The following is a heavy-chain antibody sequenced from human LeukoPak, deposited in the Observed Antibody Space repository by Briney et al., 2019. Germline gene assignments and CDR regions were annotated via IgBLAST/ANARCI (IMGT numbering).Heavy chain of an antibody. Sequence: ASVKVSCKASGYTFTGYYMHWVRQAPGQGLEWMGWINPNSGGTNYAQKFQGRVTMTRDTSISTAYMELSRLRSDDTAAYYCARSFIAAAVLGDYFDYWGQGTLVTVSS. D-gene: IGHD6-13*01. CDR3: ARSFIAAAVLGDYFDY. V-gene: IGHV1-2*02. CDR2: INPNSGGT. CDR1: GYTFTGYY. J-gene: IGHJ4*02.